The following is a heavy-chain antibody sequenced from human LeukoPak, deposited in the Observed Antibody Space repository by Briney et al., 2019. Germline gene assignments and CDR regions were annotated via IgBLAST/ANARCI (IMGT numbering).Heavy chain of an antibody. V-gene: IGHV4-39*01. J-gene: IGHJ4*02. CDR1: GGSISSSSYY. CDR3: ARQKYYYDSSGYYYVGSANFDY. D-gene: IGHD3-22*01. Sequence: PSETLSLTCTVSGGSISSSSYYWGWIRQPPGKGLEWIGSIYYSGSTYYNPSLKSRVTISVDTSKNQFSLKLSSVTAADTAVYYCARQKYYYDSSGYYYVGSANFDYWGQGTLVTVSS. CDR2: IYYSGST.